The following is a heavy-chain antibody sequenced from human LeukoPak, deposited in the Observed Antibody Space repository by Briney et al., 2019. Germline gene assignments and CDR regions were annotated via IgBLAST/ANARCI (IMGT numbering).Heavy chain of an antibody. D-gene: IGHD6-19*01. V-gene: IGHV3-53*01. CDR1: GFTFSRYW. J-gene: IGHJ6*03. Sequence: GGSLRLSCAASGFTFSRYWMSWVRQAPGKGLEWVSVIYSGGSTYYADSVKGRFTISRDNSKNTLYLQMNSLRAEDTAVYYCAASGLAVAAFPHMDVWGKGTTVTISS. CDR2: IYSGGST. CDR3: AASGLAVAAFPHMDV.